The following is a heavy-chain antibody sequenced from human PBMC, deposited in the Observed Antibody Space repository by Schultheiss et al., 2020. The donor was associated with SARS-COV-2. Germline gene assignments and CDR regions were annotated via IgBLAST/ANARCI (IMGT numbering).Heavy chain of an antibody. V-gene: IGHV3-49*04. J-gene: IGHJ6*02. CDR3: ARGRIAAAGLYYYGMDV. CDR2: IRSKAYGGTT. Sequence: GGSLRLSCAASGFTFSTYSMIWVRQAPGKGLEWVGFIRSKAYGGTTEYAASVKGRFTISRDDSKNSLYLQMNSLKTEDTAVYYCARGRIAAAGLYYYGMDVWGQGTTVTVSS. D-gene: IGHD6-13*01. CDR1: GFTFSTYS.